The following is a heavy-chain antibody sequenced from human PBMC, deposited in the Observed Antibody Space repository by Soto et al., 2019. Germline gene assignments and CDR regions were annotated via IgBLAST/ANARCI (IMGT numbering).Heavy chain of an antibody. CDR3: ARDQSDSGSYFGLFDY. J-gene: IGHJ4*02. CDR2: ISSSSSYI. Sequence: EVQLVESGGGLVQPGGSLRLSCAASGFIFSSYSMNWVRQAPGKGLEWVSSISSSSSYIYYADSVKGRFTISRDNAKNSLYLQMNSLRAEDTAVYYCARDQSDSGSYFGLFDYWGQGTLVTVSS. CDR1: GFIFSSYS. V-gene: IGHV3-21*02. D-gene: IGHD1-26*01.